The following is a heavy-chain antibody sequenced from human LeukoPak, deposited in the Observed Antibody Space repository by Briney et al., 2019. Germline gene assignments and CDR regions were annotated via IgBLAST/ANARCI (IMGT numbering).Heavy chain of an antibody. CDR1: GGSISTYY. J-gene: IGHJ3*02. D-gene: IGHD3-10*01. CDR2: IYHSGST. V-gene: IGHV4-59*08. Sequence: SETLSLTCTVSGGSISTYYWSWVRQPPGKGLEWIGYIYHSGSTNYNPSLKSRVTISVDTSKNQFSLKLSSVTAADTAVYYCARNLGFGIDIWGQGTMVTVSS. CDR3: ARNLGFGIDI.